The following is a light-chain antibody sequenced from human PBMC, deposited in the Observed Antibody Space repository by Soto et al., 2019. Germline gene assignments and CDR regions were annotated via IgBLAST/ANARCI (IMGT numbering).Light chain of an antibody. Sequence: DIQMTQSPSSLSACVGDRVTITCRASQSVSRWLAWYQQKPGKAPKLLIYDASSLESGVPSRFSGSGSGTEFTLTINSLQPGDSATYYCQQYSTLWTFGQGTKVDIK. CDR3: QQYSTLWT. V-gene: IGKV1-5*01. CDR2: DAS. J-gene: IGKJ1*01. CDR1: QSVSRW.